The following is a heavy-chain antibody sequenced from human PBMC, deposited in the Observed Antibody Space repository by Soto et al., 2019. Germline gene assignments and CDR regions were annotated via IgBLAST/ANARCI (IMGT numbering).Heavy chain of an antibody. Sequence: GGSLRLSCAASGFTFSNAWINWVRQAPGKGLEWVSYIGSSGSPIYHADSVKGRFTISRDNAKNSLFLQMNSLRAEDTAVYYCARESSSTSANWFDPWGQGTLVTVS. CDR1: GFTFSNAW. CDR3: ARESSSTSANWFDP. V-gene: IGHV3-11*01. CDR2: IGSSGSPI. D-gene: IGHD2-2*01. J-gene: IGHJ5*02.